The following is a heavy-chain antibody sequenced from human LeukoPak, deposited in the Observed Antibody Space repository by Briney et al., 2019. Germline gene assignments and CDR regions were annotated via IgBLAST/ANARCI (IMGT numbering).Heavy chain of an antibody. Sequence: GGSLRLSCAASGFTFSSYAMSWVRQAPGKGLEWVSAISGSGGSTYYADSVKGRFTISRDNSKNTLYLQMNSLRAADTAVYYCAKDGRGSSSGSPYYFDYWGQGTLVTVSS. CDR3: AKDGRGSSSGSPYYFDY. CDR2: ISGSGGST. J-gene: IGHJ4*02. CDR1: GFTFSSYA. V-gene: IGHV3-23*01. D-gene: IGHD3-22*01.